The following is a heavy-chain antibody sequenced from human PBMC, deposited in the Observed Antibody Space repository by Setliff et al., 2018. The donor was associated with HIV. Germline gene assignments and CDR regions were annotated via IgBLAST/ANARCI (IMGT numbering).Heavy chain of an antibody. CDR3: ARSNGHNPLDYFDY. J-gene: IGHJ4*02. V-gene: IGHV1-18*01. CDR2: ISAYNGNT. Sequence: ASVKVSCKASGYTFTSYGISWVRQAPGQGLEWMGWISAYNGNTNYAQKLQGRVTMTTDTSTSTAYMELRSLRSDDTAVYYCARSNGHNPLDYFDYWGQGTLVTVSS. D-gene: IGHD4-4*01. CDR1: GYTFTSYG.